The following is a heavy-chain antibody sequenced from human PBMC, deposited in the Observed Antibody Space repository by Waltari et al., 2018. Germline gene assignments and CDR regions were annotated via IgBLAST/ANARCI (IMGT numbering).Heavy chain of an antibody. J-gene: IGHJ4*02. CDR3: AKDRSSSSPAYYFDY. D-gene: IGHD6-6*01. V-gene: IGHV3-33*06. CDR2: IWYDGSNK. Sequence: QVQLVESGGGVVQPGRSLRLSCAASGFTFSSYGMHWVRQAPGKGLAWVAVIWYDGSNKYYADSVKGRFTISRDNSKNTLYLQMNSLRAEDTAVYYCAKDRSSSSPAYYFDYWGQGTLVTVSS. CDR1: GFTFSSYG.